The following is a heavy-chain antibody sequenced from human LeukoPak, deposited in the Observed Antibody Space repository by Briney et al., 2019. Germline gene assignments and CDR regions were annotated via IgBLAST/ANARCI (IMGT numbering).Heavy chain of an antibody. Sequence: GGSLRLSCAASGFTFSSYAMSWVRQAPGKGLEWVSAISGSGSSTHYADSVKGRFTISRDNSKNSLYLQMNSLRAEDTAVYYCARWGYYDSSGRHAFDIWGQGTMVTVSS. V-gene: IGHV3-23*01. J-gene: IGHJ3*02. CDR1: GFTFSSYA. CDR2: ISGSGSST. D-gene: IGHD3-22*01. CDR3: ARWGYYDSSGRHAFDI.